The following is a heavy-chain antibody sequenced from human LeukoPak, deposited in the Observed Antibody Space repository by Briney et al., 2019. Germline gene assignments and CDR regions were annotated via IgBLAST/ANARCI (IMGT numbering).Heavy chain of an antibody. D-gene: IGHD6-13*01. CDR3: ARVLRADSSSYFDY. CDR1: GGSFSGYY. V-gene: IGHV4-34*01. Sequence: PSETLSPTCAVYGGSFSGYYWSWIRQPPGKGLEWIGEINHSGSTNYNPSLKSRVTISVDTSKNQFSLKLSSVTAADTAVYYCARVLRADSSSYFDYWGQGTLVTVSS. J-gene: IGHJ4*02. CDR2: INHSGST.